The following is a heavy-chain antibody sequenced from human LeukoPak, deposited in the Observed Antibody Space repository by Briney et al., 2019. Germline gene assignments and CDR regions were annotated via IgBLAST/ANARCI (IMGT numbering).Heavy chain of an antibody. Sequence: ASVKVSCKASGGTFSSYAISWVRQAPGQGLEWMGGIIPIFGTANYAQKFQGRVTITADESTSTAYMELSSLRSEDTAVYYCARAGPNLFSSYYYGSGHQSTANFDYWGQGTLVTVSS. D-gene: IGHD3-10*01. CDR1: GGTFSSYA. V-gene: IGHV1-69*13. J-gene: IGHJ4*02. CDR3: ARAGPNLFSSYYYGSGHQSTANFDY. CDR2: IIPIFGTA.